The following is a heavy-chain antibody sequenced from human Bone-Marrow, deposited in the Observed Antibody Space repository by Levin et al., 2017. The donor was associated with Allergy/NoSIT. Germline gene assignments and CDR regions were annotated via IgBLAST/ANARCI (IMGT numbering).Heavy chain of an antibody. CDR3: ARAGIAARRGAFDY. D-gene: IGHD6-6*01. CDR2: IWYDGSNK. CDR1: GFTFSSYG. J-gene: IGHJ4*02. Sequence: GGSLRLSCAASGFTFSSYGMHWVRQAPGKGLEWVAVIWYDGSNKYYADSVKGRFTISRDNSKNTLYLQMNSLRAEDTAVYYCARAGIAARRGAFDYWGQGTLVTVSS. V-gene: IGHV3-33*01.